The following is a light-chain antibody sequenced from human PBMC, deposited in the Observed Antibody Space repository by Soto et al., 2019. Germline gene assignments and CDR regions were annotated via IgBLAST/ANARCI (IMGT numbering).Light chain of an antibody. Sequence: QSVLTQPPSTSGTPGQRVTISCSGSSSNIGSKTLNWFRQVPGTAPKLLIYSNSQRPSGVPDRLSGSKSGTSASLAISGLQSEDEAEYYCAAWDDSLNGPVFGGGTKLTVL. CDR1: SSNIGSKT. J-gene: IGLJ2*01. V-gene: IGLV1-44*01. CDR3: AAWDDSLNGPV. CDR2: SNS.